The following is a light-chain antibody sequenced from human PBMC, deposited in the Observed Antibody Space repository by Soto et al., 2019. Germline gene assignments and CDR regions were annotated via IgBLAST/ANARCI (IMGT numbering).Light chain of an antibody. CDR1: SSDVGGYNY. CDR2: EVS. CDR3: SSYTSTTTRV. Sequence: SALSVPASVSRSTGQSITISCTGTSSDVGGYNYVSWYQQHPGKGPKLMIYEVSNRPSGVSNRFSGSKSGNTATLTISGLQAEDEADYYCSSYTSTTTRVFGTGTKVTVL. J-gene: IGLJ1*01. V-gene: IGLV2-14*03.